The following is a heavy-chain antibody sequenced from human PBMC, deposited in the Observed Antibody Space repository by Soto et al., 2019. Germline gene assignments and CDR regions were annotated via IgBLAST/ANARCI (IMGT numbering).Heavy chain of an antibody. D-gene: IGHD2-21*01. Sequence: ASVKVSCKASGYTFTSYGISWVRQAPGQGLEWMGWISAYNDNTNYAQKLQGRVTMTTDTSTSTAYMELRSLRSDDTAVYYCARTYCGGDCYWIDYWGQGTLVTVSS. CDR2: ISAYNDNT. V-gene: IGHV1-18*01. CDR1: GYTFTSYG. J-gene: IGHJ4*02. CDR3: ARTYCGGDCYWIDY.